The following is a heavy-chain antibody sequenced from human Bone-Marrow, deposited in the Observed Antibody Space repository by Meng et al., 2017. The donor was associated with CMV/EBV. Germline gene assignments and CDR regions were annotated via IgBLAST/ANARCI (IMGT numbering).Heavy chain of an antibody. V-gene: IGHV3-20*04. Sequence: GESLKISCAASGFTFDDYGMSWVRQAPGKGLEWVSGINWNGGSTGYADSVKGRFTISRDNAKNSLYLQMNSLRAEDTALYYCARGGMSSGWYGPHRLEPFDYWGQRTLVTVAS. CDR2: INWNGGST. CDR3: ARGGMSSGWYGPHRLEPFDY. J-gene: IGHJ4*02. CDR1: GFTFDDYG. D-gene: IGHD6-19*01.